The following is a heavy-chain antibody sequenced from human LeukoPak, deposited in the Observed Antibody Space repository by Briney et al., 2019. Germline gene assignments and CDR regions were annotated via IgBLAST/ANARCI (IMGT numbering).Heavy chain of an antibody. V-gene: IGHV3-74*01. D-gene: IGHD2-15*01. CDR3: ARVICSGGSCYSGYYGMDP. J-gene: IGHJ5*02. CDR1: GFTFSSYW. CDR2: INSDGSST. Sequence: GGSLRLYCAASGFTFSSYWMHWHRQAPGNGLMWIPRINSDGSSTSYADSVKGRFTISRDNAKNTLYLQMNSLRAEDTAVYYCARVICSGGSCYSGYYGMDPWGQGTLVTVSS.